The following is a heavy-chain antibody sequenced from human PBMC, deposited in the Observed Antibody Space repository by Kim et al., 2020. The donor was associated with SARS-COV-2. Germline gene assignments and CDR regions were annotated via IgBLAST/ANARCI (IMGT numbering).Heavy chain of an antibody. CDR2: VSYSGST. CDR3: ARTFCGGGNCYFDY. CDR1: NGSISSSSYY. D-gene: IGHD2-15*01. V-gene: IGHV4-39*07. Sequence: SETLSLTCTVSNGSISSSSYYWGWIRQPPGKGLEWIGTVSYSGSTYYNSSLESRVTISVDTTKNQFSLRVTSVTGADAAVYYCARTFCGGGNCYFDYWGQGILVSVSA. J-gene: IGHJ4*02.